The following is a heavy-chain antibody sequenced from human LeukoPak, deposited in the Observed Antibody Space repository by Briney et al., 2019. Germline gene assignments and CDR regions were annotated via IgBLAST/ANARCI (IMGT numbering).Heavy chain of an antibody. CDR2: IYHSGST. Sequence: SETLSLTCTVSGYSISSGYYWGWIRQPPGKGLEWIGSIYHSGSTYYNPSLKSRVTISVDTSKNQFSLKLSSVTAADTAVYYCARGYDILTGSSDDAFDIWGQGTMVTVSS. V-gene: IGHV4-38-2*02. CDR1: GYSISSGYY. J-gene: IGHJ3*02. D-gene: IGHD3-9*01. CDR3: ARGYDILTGSSDDAFDI.